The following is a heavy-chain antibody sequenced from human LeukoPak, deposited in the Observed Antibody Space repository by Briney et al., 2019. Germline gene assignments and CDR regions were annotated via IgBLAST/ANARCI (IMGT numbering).Heavy chain of an antibody. CDR1: GGIFTKYA. Sequence: ASVKVSCKASGGIFTKYAFSWVRQAPGQGLGGMGWISAYNGNTNYAQKLQGRVTMTTDTSTSTAYMELRSLRSDDTAVYYCARDQISYCSSTSCSPFDPWGQGTLVTVSS. CDR2: ISAYNGNT. J-gene: IGHJ5*02. CDR3: ARDQISYCSSTSCSPFDP. D-gene: IGHD2-2*01. V-gene: IGHV1-18*01.